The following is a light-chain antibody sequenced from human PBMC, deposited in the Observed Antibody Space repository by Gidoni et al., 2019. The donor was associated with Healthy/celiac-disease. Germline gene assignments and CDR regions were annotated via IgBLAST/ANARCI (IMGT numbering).Light chain of an antibody. CDR1: QSISSY. J-gene: IGKJ2*01. CDR2: AAS. V-gene: IGKV1-39*01. Sequence: DRQMTQSPPPLPASVGDRVTITCRASQSISSYLNWYQQKPGKAPKLLIYAASSLQSGVPSRFSGSGSGTDFTLTIISLQPEDFATYYCQQSYSTPYTFGQGTKLEIK. CDR3: QQSYSTPYT.